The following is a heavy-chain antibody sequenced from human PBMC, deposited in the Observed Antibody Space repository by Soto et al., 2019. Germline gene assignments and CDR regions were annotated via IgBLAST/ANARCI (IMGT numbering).Heavy chain of an antibody. D-gene: IGHD5-12*01. V-gene: IGHV4-59*01. CDR1: GGSISSYY. CDR2: IYYSGST. CDR3: ARVDIVATRSRELAEYFQH. Sequence: SETLSLTCTVSGGSISSYYWSWIRQPPGKGLEWIGYIYYSGSTNYNPSLKSRVTISVDTSKNQFSLKLSSVTAADTAVYYCARVDIVATRSRELAEYFQHWGQGTLVTVPQ. J-gene: IGHJ1*01.